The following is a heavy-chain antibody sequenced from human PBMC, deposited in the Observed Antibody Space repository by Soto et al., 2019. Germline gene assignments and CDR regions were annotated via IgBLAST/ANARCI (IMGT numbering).Heavy chain of an antibody. V-gene: IGHV3-30-3*01. D-gene: IGHD2-8*01. CDR1: GFTFSSYA. CDR2: ISYDGSNK. J-gene: IGHJ6*02. Sequence: PGGSLRLSCAASGFTFSSYAMHWVRQAPGKGLEWVAVISYDGSNKYYADSVKGRFTISRDNSKNTLYLQMNSLRAEDTAVYYCARRYCTNGVCYDYYYGMDVWGQGTTVTVSS. CDR3: ARRYCTNGVCYDYYYGMDV.